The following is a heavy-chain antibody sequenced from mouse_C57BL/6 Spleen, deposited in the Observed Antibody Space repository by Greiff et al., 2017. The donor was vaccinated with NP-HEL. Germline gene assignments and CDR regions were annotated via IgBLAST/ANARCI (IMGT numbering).Heavy chain of an antibody. CDR3: ARERIYYYGSSYPPWYFDV. Sequence: QVQLQQPGAELVRPGSSVKLSCKASGYTFTSYWMHWVKQRPIQGLEWIGNIDPSDSETHYNQKFKDKATLTVDKSSSTAYMQLSSLTSEDSAVYYCARERIYYYGSSYPPWYFDVWGTGTTVTVSS. CDR2: IDPSDSET. D-gene: IGHD1-1*01. J-gene: IGHJ1*03. V-gene: IGHV1-52*01. CDR1: GYTFTSYW.